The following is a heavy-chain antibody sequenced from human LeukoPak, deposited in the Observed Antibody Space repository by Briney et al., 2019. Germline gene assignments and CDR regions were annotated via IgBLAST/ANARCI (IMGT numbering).Heavy chain of an antibody. J-gene: IGHJ4*02. V-gene: IGHV3-30*02. CDR3: AKDVNLKWELPHFDY. CDR2: IRYDGSNK. CDR1: GFTFSSYG. D-gene: IGHD1-26*01. Sequence: GGSLRLSCAASGFTFSSYGMHRVRQAPGKGLEWVAFIRYDGSNKYYADSVKGRFTISRDNSKNTLYLQMNSLRAEDTAVYYCAKDVNLKWELPHFDYWGQGTLVTVSS.